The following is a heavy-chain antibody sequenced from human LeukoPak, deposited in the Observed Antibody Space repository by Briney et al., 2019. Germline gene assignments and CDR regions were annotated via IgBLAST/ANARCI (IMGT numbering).Heavy chain of an antibody. CDR1: GFTFSSYG. Sequence: GGSLRLSCAASGFTFSSYGMHWVRQAPGKALEWVAFIRFDESNRYYAGSVKGRFTISRDNSKNTVYLQMNSLRAEDAAVYYCAKGPRGGTTGYFQDYWGQGTLVTVSS. CDR2: IRFDESNR. J-gene: IGHJ4*02. D-gene: IGHD3-9*01. V-gene: IGHV3-30*02. CDR3: AKGPRGGTTGYFQDY.